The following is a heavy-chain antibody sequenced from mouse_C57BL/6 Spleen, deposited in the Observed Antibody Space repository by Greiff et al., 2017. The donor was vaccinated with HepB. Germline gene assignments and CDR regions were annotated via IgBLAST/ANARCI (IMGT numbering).Heavy chain of an antibody. CDR2: IYPGSGNT. D-gene: IGHD2-5*01. Sequence: LMESGPELVKPGASVKISCKASGYTFTDYYINWVKQRPGQGLEWIGWIYPGSGNTKYNEKFKGTATLTVDTSSSTAYMQLSSLTSEDSAVYFCARSAYYSNYDAMDYWGQGTSVTVSS. CDR1: GYTFTDYY. V-gene: IGHV1-84*01. CDR3: ARSAYYSNYDAMDY. J-gene: IGHJ4*01.